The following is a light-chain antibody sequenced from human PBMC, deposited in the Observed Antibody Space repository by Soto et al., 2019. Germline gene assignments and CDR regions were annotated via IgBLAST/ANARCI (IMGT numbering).Light chain of an antibody. CDR2: GAS. J-gene: IGKJ2*01. CDR3: QQSFSTLSYT. Sequence: DIQMTQSPSSLSASVGDRVTITCRASQSISNYLNWYQVKPGKAPKLLIYGASSLQRGVPSRFSGSGSGTDFTLTISSLQPEDFATYYCQQSFSTLSYTFGQGTNLEIK. V-gene: IGKV1-39*01. CDR1: QSISNY.